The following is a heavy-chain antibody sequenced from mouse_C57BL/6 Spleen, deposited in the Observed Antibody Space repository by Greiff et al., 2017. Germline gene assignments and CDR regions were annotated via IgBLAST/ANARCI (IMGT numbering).Heavy chain of an antibody. J-gene: IGHJ2*01. D-gene: IGHD1-1*01. CDR2: IYPGAGDT. CDR1: GYAFSSYW. V-gene: IGHV1-80*01. Sequence: QVQLQQSGAELVKPGASVKISCKASGYAFSSYWMNWVKQRPGTGLEWIGQIYPGAGDTNYNGKFKGKATLTADKSSSTAYMQLRSLTSEDSAVYFCARSGISYYGSSSGYWGQGTTLTVSS. CDR3: ARSGISYYGSSSGY.